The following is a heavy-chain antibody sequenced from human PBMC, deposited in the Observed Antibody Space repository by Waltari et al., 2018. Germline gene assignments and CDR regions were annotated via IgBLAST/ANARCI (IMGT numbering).Heavy chain of an antibody. D-gene: IGHD3-3*01. CDR1: GGSFSGYY. CDR3: ARGGYDLWSGYYPNFDY. J-gene: IGHJ4*02. Sequence: QVQLQQWGAGLLKPSETLSLTCAVYGGSFSGYYWSWIRQPPGKGLEWIGEINHSGSTNYNPSLKSRVTISVDTSKNQFSLKLSSVTAADTAVYYCARGGYDLWSGYYPNFDYWGQGTLVTVSS. CDR2: INHSGST. V-gene: IGHV4-34*01.